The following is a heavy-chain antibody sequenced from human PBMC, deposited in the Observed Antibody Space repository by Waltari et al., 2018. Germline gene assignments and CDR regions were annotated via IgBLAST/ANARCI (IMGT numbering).Heavy chain of an antibody. CDR3: ATGLEDSDSASRPFDV. CDR2: VDPEDGEA. Sequence: VLLLQSGAAVKKPGTTVQISCNVYAFTITNYSIHRVQQAPGKGLHWMGLVDPEDGEAIYSENFQGRVTMTADTSTDTVYMQLSSLTSDDTAIYYCATGLEDSDSASRPFDVWGQGTMVTVS. CDR1: AFTITNYS. J-gene: IGHJ3*01. V-gene: IGHV1-69-2*01. D-gene: IGHD1-26*01.